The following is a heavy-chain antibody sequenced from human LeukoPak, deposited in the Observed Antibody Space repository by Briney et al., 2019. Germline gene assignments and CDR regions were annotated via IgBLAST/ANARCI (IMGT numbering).Heavy chain of an antibody. CDR3: AKDKGSSWYGAFDI. J-gene: IGHJ3*02. Sequence: GGSLRLSCAASGFTFSSYWMSWVRQAPGKGLEWVANIKQDGSEKYYVDSVKGRFTISRDNAKNSLYLQMNSLRAEDMALYYCAKDKGSSWYGAFDIWGQGTMVTVSS. CDR2: IKQDGSEK. D-gene: IGHD6-13*01. V-gene: IGHV3-7*03. CDR1: GFTFSSYW.